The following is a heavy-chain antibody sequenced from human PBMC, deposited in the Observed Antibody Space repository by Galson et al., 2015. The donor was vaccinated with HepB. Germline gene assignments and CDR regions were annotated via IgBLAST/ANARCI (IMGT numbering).Heavy chain of an antibody. Sequence: SLRLSCAASGFTFSSYNMNWVRQAPGKGLEWISYISSSSSTIYYADSVEGRFTISRDNAKYSLHLQMNSLRAEDTAVYYCARSRGAYNLFDSWGQGTLVAVSS. CDR1: GFTFSSYN. J-gene: IGHJ4*02. CDR3: ARSRGAYNLFDS. CDR2: ISSSSSTI. V-gene: IGHV3-48*01. D-gene: IGHD5-24*01.